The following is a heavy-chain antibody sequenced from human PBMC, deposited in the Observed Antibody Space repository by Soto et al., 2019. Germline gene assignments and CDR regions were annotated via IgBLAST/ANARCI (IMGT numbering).Heavy chain of an antibody. J-gene: IGHJ6*02. CDR3: AADIAAAGPYGMDV. D-gene: IGHD6-13*01. Sequence: GESLKISCKGSGYSFTSYWLSWVRQMPGKGLEWMGRIDPSDSYTNYSPSFQGHVTISADKSIITAYLQWSSLKASDTAMYYCAADIAAAGPYGMDVWGQVTTVTVSS. CDR2: IDPSDSYT. CDR1: GYSFTSYW. V-gene: IGHV5-10-1*01.